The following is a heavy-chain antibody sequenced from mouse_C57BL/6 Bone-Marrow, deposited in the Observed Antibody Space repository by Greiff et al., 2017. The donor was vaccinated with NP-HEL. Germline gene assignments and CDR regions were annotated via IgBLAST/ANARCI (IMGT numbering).Heavy chain of an antibody. CDR3: ARYYGSSYYFDY. V-gene: IGHV7-3*01. CDR1: GFTFTDYY. D-gene: IGHD1-1*01. J-gene: IGHJ2*01. Sequence: DVKLVESGGGLVQPGGSLSLSCAASGFTFTDYYMSWVRQPPGKALEWLGFIRNKANGYTTEYSASLKGRFTISRDNSQSILYLQMNALRAEDSATYYCARYYGSSYYFDYWGQGTTLTVSS. CDR2: IRNKANGYTT.